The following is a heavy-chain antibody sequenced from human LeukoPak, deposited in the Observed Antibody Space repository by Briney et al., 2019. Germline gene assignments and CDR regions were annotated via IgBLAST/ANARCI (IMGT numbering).Heavy chain of an antibody. V-gene: IGHV4-59*11. J-gene: IGHJ4*02. Sequence: SETLSLTCTVSGGSISSHYWTWIRQPPRKGLEWIGNILYSGNTHYNPSLKSRVTISGDTSKNQFSLKLSSVTAADTAVYYCARSPDSDRLDYWGQGTLVTVSS. CDR1: GGSISSHY. CDR3: ARSPDSDRLDY. CDR2: ILYSGNT. D-gene: IGHD3-22*01.